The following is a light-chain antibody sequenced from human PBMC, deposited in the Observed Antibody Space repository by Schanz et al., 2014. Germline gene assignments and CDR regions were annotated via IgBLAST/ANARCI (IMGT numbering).Light chain of an antibody. CDR1: QTVSNN. CDR3: QQRSNWPPTIT. J-gene: IGKJ4*01. CDR2: GAS. V-gene: IGKV3-15*01. Sequence: EIVMTQSPATLSVSPGERGTLSCRASQTVSNNLAWYQQKPGQTPRLLIYGASTRATGIPAKFSGSGSGTEFTLTISSLEPEDFALYYCQQRSNWPPTITFGGGTKVEIK.